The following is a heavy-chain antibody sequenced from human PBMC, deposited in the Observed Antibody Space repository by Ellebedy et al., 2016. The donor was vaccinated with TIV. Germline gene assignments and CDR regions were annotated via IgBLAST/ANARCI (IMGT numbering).Heavy chain of an antibody. D-gene: IGHD3-22*01. CDR2: SRDKANSYTT. Sequence: GESLKISCAASGFTLSDPYMDWVRQAPGKGLEWVGRSRDKANSYTTDYAASVKGRFTISRDDSQSSLDLQMNSLKTEDTALYYCFLVEGGGFYAYWGQGTLVTVSS. CDR1: GFTLSDPY. V-gene: IGHV3-72*01. CDR3: FLVEGGGFYAY. J-gene: IGHJ4*02.